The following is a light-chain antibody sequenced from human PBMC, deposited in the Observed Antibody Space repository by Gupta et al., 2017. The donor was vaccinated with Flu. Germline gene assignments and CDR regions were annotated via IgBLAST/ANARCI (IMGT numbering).Light chain of an antibody. J-gene: IGLJ3*02. CDR3: QAWDSSTWL. CDR1: NLRHIF. CDR2: QDN. V-gene: IGLV3-1*01. Sequence: CSGDNLRHIFVCWYQQKAVQAPVLIMYQDNKRPSRIPGRFSPSNSGNTATLTISEAQDLDEADYCCQAWDSSTWLFGGGTKLTVL.